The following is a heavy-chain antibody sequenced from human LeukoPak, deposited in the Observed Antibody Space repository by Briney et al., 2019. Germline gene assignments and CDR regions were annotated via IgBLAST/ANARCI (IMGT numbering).Heavy chain of an antibody. J-gene: IGHJ4*01. CDR3: ARDMSSSWYYFDC. Sequence: GGSLRLSCAASGFTFSSYAMHWVRQAPGKGLEWVAVISYDGSNKYYADSVKGRFTISRDNSKNTLYLQMNSLRAEDTAVYYCARDMSSSWYYFDCWGQGSLVSVSS. V-gene: IGHV3-30-3*01. D-gene: IGHD6-13*01. CDR1: GFTFSSYA. CDR2: ISYDGSNK.